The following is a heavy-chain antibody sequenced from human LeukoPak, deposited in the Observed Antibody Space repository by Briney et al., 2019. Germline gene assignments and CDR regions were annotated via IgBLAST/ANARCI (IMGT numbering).Heavy chain of an antibody. Sequence: GASVKVSCKASGYTFTSYAMHWVRQAPGQRLEWMGWINAGNGNTKYSQKFQGRVTITRDTSASTAYMELSSLRSEDTAIYYCARKPLSGGYGGTIDYWGQGTLVTVSS. CDR2: INAGNGNT. J-gene: IGHJ4*02. CDR3: ARKPLSGGYGGTIDY. CDR1: GYTFTSYA. D-gene: IGHD5-12*01. V-gene: IGHV1-3*01.